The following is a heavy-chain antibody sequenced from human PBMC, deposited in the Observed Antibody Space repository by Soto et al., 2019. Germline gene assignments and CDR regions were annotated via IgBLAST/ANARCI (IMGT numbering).Heavy chain of an antibody. J-gene: IGHJ4*02. Sequence: PGGSLRLSCAASGFTFSSYAMHWVRQAPGKGLEWVAVISYDGINKYYADSVKGRFTISRDNSKNTLYLQMNSLRAEDTAVYYCARMPTAMAAYYFDYWGQGTLVTVSS. D-gene: IGHD5-18*01. V-gene: IGHV3-30-3*01. CDR2: ISYDGINK. CDR3: ARMPTAMAAYYFDY. CDR1: GFTFSSYA.